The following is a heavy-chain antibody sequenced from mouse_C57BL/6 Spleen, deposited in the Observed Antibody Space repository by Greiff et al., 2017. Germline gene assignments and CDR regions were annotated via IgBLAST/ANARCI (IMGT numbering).Heavy chain of an antibody. CDR1: GFTFSDDG. J-gene: IGHJ1*03. CDR3: AMTSGYYGSRDWYFDV. V-gene: IGHV5-17*01. CDR2: ISSGSSTI. D-gene: IGHD1-1*01. Sequence: EVQRVESGGGLVKPGGSLKLSCAASGFTFSDDGMHWVRQAPEKGLEWVAYISSGSSTIYYADTVKGRFTISRDKAKNTLFLQMTSLRSEDTAMYYCAMTSGYYGSRDWYFDVWGTGTTVTVSS.